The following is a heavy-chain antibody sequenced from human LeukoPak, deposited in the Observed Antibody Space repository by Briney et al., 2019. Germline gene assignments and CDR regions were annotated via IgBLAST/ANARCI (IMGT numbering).Heavy chain of an antibody. V-gene: IGHV3-48*03. D-gene: IGHD1-26*01. J-gene: IGHJ5*02. CDR2: ISKSGDSGTTI. Sequence: GGSLRLSCAASGFTFSAYEMDWVRQAPGKGREWVAYISKSGDSGTTIYYADSVRGRFTISRDNAKNSVYLQMNSLTDEDTAVYYCASLWELTSAWGQGTLVTVSS. CDR1: GFTFSAYE. CDR3: ASLWELTSA.